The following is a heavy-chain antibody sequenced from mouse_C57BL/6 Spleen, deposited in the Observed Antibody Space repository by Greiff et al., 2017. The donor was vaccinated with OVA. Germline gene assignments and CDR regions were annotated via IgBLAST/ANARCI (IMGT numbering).Heavy chain of an antibody. V-gene: IGHV5-4*01. J-gene: IGHJ4*01. CDR3: ARGITTGNYAMDY. Sequence: VQVVESGGGLVKPGGSLKLSCAASGFTFSSYAMSWVRQTPEKRLEWVATISDGGSYTYYPDNVKGRFTISRDNAKNNLYLQMSHLKSEDTAMYYCARGITTGNYAMDYWGQGTSVTVSS. CDR2: ISDGGSYT. CDR1: GFTFSSYA. D-gene: IGHD1-1*01.